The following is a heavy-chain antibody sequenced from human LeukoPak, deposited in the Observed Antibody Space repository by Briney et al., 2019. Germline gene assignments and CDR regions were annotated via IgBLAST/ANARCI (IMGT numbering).Heavy chain of an antibody. V-gene: IGHV3-33*06. J-gene: IGHJ4*02. Sequence: GGSLRLSCAASGFTFSNYGMHWVRQAPGKGLEWVAVIWSGGSDKYYADSVKGRFTVSRDNSKNTLYLQMNSLRAEDTAVYYCGKRLTSWELEYWGQGTLVTVSS. CDR2: IWSGGSDK. CDR3: GKRLTSWELEY. CDR1: GFTFSNYG. D-gene: IGHD1-26*01.